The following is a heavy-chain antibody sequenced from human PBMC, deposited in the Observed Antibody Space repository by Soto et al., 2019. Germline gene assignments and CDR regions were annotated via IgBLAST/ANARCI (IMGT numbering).Heavy chain of an antibody. CDR3: ATGRYYYGAEY. D-gene: IGHD3-10*01. Sequence: QVQLQESGPGLVRPSETLSLTCTVSRGSISSYYWSWIRQPPGKGLEWLGYIYYTGATNYNPSLNTRVPISLAQSNTQFALHLCSVQGARPAVYYCATGRYYYGAEYWGQGTLVTVPS. V-gene: IGHV4-59*01. J-gene: IGHJ4*02. CDR2: IYYTGAT. CDR1: RGSISSYY.